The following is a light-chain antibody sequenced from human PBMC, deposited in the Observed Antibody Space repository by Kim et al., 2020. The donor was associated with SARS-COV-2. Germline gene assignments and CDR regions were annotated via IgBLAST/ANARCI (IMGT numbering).Light chain of an antibody. CDR3: QQYGDSPIT. V-gene: IGKV3-20*01. CDR2: GAS. J-gene: IGKJ5*01. CDR1: QSVCSNY. Sequence: SPVESATLSCRTSQSVCSNYLAWYQQKPGQAPSLLIHGASSMATGIPDRFSGIGSGTDFTLIISRLEPEDFAVYYCQQYGDSPITFGQGTRLEIK.